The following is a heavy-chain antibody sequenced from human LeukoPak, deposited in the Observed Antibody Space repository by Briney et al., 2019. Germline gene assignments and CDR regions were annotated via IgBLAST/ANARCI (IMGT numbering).Heavy chain of an antibody. V-gene: IGHV4-4*02. D-gene: IGHD3-10*01. CDR1: GGSISGSNW. J-gene: IGHJ4*02. CDR2: IYHSGST. Sequence: SETLSLTCAVSGGSISGSNWWNWVRQPPGKGLEWIGQIYHSGSTNYNPSLKTRVTISVDKSKSQFSLNLTSVTAADTAVYYCASYGVGSYKSSAMPMYYFDYWGQGTLVTVSS. CDR3: ASYGVGSYKSSAMPMYYFDY.